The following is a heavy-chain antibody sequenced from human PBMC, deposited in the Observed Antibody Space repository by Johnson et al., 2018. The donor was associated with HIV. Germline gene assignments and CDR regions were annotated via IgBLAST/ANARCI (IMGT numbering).Heavy chain of an antibody. J-gene: IGHJ3*02. CDR1: GFTFSSYG. CDR2: IRYDGSNK. Sequence: QMLLVESGGGVVQPGGSLRLSCAASGFTFSSYGMHWVRQAPGKGLEWVAFIRYDGSNKYYADSVKGRFTISRDNSKNTLYLQMNSLRAEDTAVYYCSKDKGGCSSGWFAFDSWGQGTMVTVSS. D-gene: IGHD6-19*01. V-gene: IGHV3-30*02. CDR3: SKDKGGCSSGWFAFDS.